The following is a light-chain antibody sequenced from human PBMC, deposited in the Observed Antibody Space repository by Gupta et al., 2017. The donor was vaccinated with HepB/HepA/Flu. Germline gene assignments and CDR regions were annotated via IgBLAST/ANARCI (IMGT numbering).Light chain of an antibody. CDR1: QSVSSSY. CDR3: QQYGSSSFT. J-gene: IGKJ3*01. Sequence: DIVLTQSPGTLSLSTGERATLSCRASQSVSSSYLAWYQQKPGQAPRLLIYGASSRASGIPDRFSGSGSGTDYTLTIIRLEPEDFAVYYCQQYGSSSFTFGPGTKVDVK. CDR2: GAS. V-gene: IGKV3-20*01.